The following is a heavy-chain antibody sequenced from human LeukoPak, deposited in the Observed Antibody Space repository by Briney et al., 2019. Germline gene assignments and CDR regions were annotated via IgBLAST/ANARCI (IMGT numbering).Heavy chain of an antibody. J-gene: IGHJ4*02. Sequence: PSETLSLTCTVSGGSISSRSYYWAWVRQPPGKGLEWIASIYYNGNTYYNPSLKSRVTISIDTSKNLFSLELSSVTAADTAVYYCARRDATVTTLPFDYWGQGTLVTVSS. V-gene: IGHV4-39*01. D-gene: IGHD4-17*01. CDR2: IYYNGNT. CDR3: ARRDATVTTLPFDY. CDR1: GGSISSRSYY.